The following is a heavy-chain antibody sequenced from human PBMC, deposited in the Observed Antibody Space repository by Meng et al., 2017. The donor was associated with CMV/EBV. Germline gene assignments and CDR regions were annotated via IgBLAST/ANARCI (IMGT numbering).Heavy chain of an antibody. CDR1: GFTVSSYS. Sequence: GESLKISCAASGFTVSSYSMNWVRQAPGKGLEWVSSISSSSSYIYYADSVKGRFTISRDNAKNSLYLQMNSLRAEDTAVYYCARYYYGSGSYSGAFDIWGQGTMVTVSS. D-gene: IGHD3-10*01. V-gene: IGHV3-21*01. CDR3: ARYYYGSGSYSGAFDI. CDR2: ISSSSSYI. J-gene: IGHJ3*02.